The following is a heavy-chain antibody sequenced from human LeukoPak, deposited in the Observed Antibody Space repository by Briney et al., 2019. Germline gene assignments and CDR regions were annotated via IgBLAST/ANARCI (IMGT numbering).Heavy chain of an antibody. J-gene: IGHJ3*02. CDR3: AKVGSSSFDAFDI. V-gene: IGHV3-23*01. CDR1: GFTFTTYA. D-gene: IGHD6-13*01. Sequence: PGGSLRLSCAASGFTFTTYAMTWVRQAPGKGLEWVSAISIGSDTTYYAVSVRGRFTISRDDSKNTLYLQMNSLRAEDTAVFYCAKVGSSSFDAFDIWGQGTMVTVSS. CDR2: ISIGSDTT.